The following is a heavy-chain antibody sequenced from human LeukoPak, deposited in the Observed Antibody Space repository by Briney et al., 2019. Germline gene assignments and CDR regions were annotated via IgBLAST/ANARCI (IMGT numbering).Heavy chain of an antibody. Sequence: PSETLPLTCTVSGGSISSSSYYWGWIRQPPGKGLEWIGSIYYSGSTYYNPSLKSRVTISVDTSKNQFSLKLSSVTAADTAVYYCARTQYPKDGRSVVYDFWSGYSNWFDPWGQGTLVTVSS. CDR1: GGSISSSSYY. CDR2: IYYSGST. CDR3: ARTQYPKDGRSVVYDFWSGYSNWFDP. D-gene: IGHD3-3*01. J-gene: IGHJ5*02. V-gene: IGHV4-39*01.